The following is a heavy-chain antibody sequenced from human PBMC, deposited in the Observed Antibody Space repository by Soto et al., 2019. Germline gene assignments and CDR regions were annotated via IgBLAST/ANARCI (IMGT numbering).Heavy chain of an antibody. Sequence: QVQLVESGGGLVKPGGSLRLSCAASEFTFSDYDMSWIRQAPGRGLEWISLISSSGRTVYYADSVKGRFTVSRDNAKNSLFLQIGSLRVEDSAVYYCARGRLRGWDRAFDYWGQGTPVTVSS. V-gene: IGHV3-11*01. CDR3: ARGRLRGWDRAFDY. CDR1: EFTFSDYD. CDR2: ISSSGRTV. J-gene: IGHJ4*02. D-gene: IGHD1-26*01.